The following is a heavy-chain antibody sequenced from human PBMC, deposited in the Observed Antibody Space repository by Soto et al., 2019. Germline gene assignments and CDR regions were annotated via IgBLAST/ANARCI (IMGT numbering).Heavy chain of an antibody. CDR3: ARCYCSVGSCYTCWHFDL. CDR2: IGPYNGNT. D-gene: IGHD2-15*01. J-gene: IGHJ2*01. V-gene: IGHV1-18*01. Sequence: QAQLVQSGAEVKKPGASVKVSCQAGGYTFADYGISWVRQAPGQGLEWMGWIGPYNGNTNYAQNLQDRVTMTTDTSTNTAYMYLRSLRSDDTALYYCARCYCSVGSCYTCWHFDLWGRGTLLTVSS. CDR1: GYTFADYG.